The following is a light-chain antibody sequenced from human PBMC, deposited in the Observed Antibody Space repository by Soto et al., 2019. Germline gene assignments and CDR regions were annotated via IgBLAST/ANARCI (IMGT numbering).Light chain of an antibody. V-gene: IGKV3-20*01. CDR2: GAS. J-gene: IGKJ2*01. Sequence: ELVLTQSPGTLSLSPGERATLSCRASQSVSSSYLAWYQQKPGQAPRLLIYGASSRATGIPDRFSGSGSGTDFTLTISRLEPEDVAVDYCQQYGSSSYTVGQGTKLEIK. CDR1: QSVSSSY. CDR3: QQYGSSSYT.